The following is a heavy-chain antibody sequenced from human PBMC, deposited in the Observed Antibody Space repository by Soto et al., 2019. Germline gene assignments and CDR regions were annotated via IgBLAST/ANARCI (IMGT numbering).Heavy chain of an antibody. J-gene: IGHJ5*02. V-gene: IGHV1-18*01. CDR2: ISAYNGNT. Sequence: ASVKVSCKASGYTFTSYGISWSRQAPGQGLEWMGWISAYNGNTNYAQKLQGRVTMTTDTSTSTAYMELRSLRSDDTAVYYCAREIGQWLVNNWFDPWGQGTLVTAPQ. D-gene: IGHD6-19*01. CDR1: GYTFTSYG. CDR3: AREIGQWLVNNWFDP.